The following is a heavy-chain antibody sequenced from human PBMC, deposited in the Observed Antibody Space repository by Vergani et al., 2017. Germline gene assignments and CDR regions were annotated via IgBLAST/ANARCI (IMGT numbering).Heavy chain of an antibody. CDR3: AHKPVPFLGFGELWDYFDY. CDR1: GFSLNTRGVS. CDR2: IYWNDDQ. D-gene: IGHD3-10*01. V-gene: IGHV2-5*01. Sequence: QITLKESGPTLVKPTQTLTLTCTFSGFSLNTRGVSVAWIRQPPGKALDWLALIYWNDDQHYSPSLNNRVTITKDTSKNQVVLTMTNMDYVDTGTYYCAHKPVPFLGFGELWDYFDYWGQGTLVTVSS. J-gene: IGHJ4*02.